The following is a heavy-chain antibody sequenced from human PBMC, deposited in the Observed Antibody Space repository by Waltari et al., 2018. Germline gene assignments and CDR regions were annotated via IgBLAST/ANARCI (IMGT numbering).Heavy chain of an antibody. CDR3: ARGSSWYRRRYYFDY. D-gene: IGHD6-13*01. Sequence: QVQLQESGPGLVKPSQTLSLTCTVSGGSISSGSYYWSWIRQPAGKGLEWIGRIYTSGSTNYNPSLKSRVTISVDTSKNQFSLKLSSVTAADTAVYYCARGSSWYRRRYYFDYWGQGTLVTVSS. J-gene: IGHJ4*02. CDR2: IYTSGST. V-gene: IGHV4-61*02. CDR1: GGSISSGSYY.